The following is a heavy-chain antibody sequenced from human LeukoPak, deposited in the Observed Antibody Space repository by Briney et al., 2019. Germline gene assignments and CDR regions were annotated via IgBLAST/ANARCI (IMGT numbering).Heavy chain of an antibody. CDR1: GYTFTSYG. CDR2: ISAYNGNT. CDR3: ASGASERLYYYDPSTYYYGMDV. D-gene: IGHD3-22*01. J-gene: IGHJ6*02. Sequence: ASVKVSCKASGYTFTSYGISWVRQAPGQGLEWMGWISAYNGNTNYAQKLQGRVTMTTDTSTSTAYMEPRSLRSDDTAVYYCASGASERLYYYDPSTYYYGMDVWGQGTTVTVSS. V-gene: IGHV1-18*01.